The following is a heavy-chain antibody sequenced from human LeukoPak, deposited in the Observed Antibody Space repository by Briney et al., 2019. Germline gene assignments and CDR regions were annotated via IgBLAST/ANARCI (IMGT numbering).Heavy chain of an antibody. D-gene: IGHD3-9*01. Sequence: GVLRLSCAASGFTFSTYWMSWVRQAPGKGLEWVANIKQDGSEKYYVDSVKGRFTISRDNAKNSLFLQMNSLRAEDTAVYYCARLYYETLTGYPAFDYWGQGTLVTVSS. J-gene: IGHJ4*02. CDR2: IKQDGSEK. CDR1: GFTFSTYW. V-gene: IGHV3-7*01. CDR3: ARLYYETLTGYPAFDY.